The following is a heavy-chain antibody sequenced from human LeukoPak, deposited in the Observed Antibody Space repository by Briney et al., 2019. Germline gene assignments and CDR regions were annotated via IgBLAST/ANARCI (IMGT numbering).Heavy chain of an antibody. CDR3: ARGSSSDAFDI. CDR1: GYTFTSYD. CDR2: MNPNSGNT. Sequence: ASVKVSCKASGYTFTSYDINWVRQATGQGLEWMGWMNPNSGNTGSAQKFQGRVTMTRNTSISTAYMELSGLRSEDTAVYYCARGSSSDAFDIWGQGTMVTVSS. J-gene: IGHJ3*02. V-gene: IGHV1-8*01. D-gene: IGHD6-13*01.